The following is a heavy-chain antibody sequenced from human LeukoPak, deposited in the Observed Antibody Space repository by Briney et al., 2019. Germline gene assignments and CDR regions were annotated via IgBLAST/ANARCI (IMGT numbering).Heavy chain of an antibody. CDR2: IKEDGSEK. CDR3: ARTRRNPDH. V-gene: IGHV3-7*01. CDR1: GFTFSSYA. J-gene: IGHJ4*02. Sequence: GGSLRLSCAASGFTFSSYAMSWVRQAPGKGLEWVANIKEDGSEKNYVDSVKGRFTISRDNAKNSLYLQMNSLRVEDTAVYYCARTRRNPDHWGQGTLVTVSS.